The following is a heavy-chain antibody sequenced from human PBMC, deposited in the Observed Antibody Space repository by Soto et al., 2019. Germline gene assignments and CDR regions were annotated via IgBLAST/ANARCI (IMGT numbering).Heavy chain of an antibody. CDR1: GYTFTGYY. J-gene: IGHJ4*02. CDR2: INPNSGGT. CDR3: ATTKDYDFLLDY. V-gene: IGHV1-2*04. Sequence: ASVKVSCKASGYTFTGYYMHWVRQAPGQGLEWMGWINPNSGGTNYAQKFQGWVTMTWDTSISTAYMELSRLRSDDTAVYYCATTKDYDFLLDYWGQGTLVTVSS. D-gene: IGHD3-3*01.